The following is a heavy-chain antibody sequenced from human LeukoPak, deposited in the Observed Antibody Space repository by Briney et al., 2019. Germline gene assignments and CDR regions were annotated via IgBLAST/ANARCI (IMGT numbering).Heavy chain of an antibody. CDR2: ISSSSSSTI. D-gene: IGHD6-19*01. CDR3: ARERERGFVSSPLAY. CDR1: GFTFSSYS. V-gene: IGHV3-48*02. Sequence: GGSLRLSCAASGFTFSSYSMNWVRQAPGKGLEWVSYISSSSSSTIYYADSVKGRFTISRDNAKNSLYLQMNSLRDEDTAVYYCARERERGFVSSPLAYWGQGTLVTVSS. J-gene: IGHJ4*02.